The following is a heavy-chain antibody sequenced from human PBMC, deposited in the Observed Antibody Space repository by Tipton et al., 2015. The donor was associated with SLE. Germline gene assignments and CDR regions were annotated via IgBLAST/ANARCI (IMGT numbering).Heavy chain of an antibody. CDR2: IYPDDSDI. D-gene: IGHD3-16*01. J-gene: IGHJ4*02. CDR3: ARLTGGVAYFDF. V-gene: IGHV5-51*03. CDR1: GYSFANYY. Sequence: QSGAEVRKPGESLKISCKASGYSFANYYIAWVRQMPGKGLQWMGSIYPDDSDIIYSPSFEGQVTISADRSINTAYLQWNTLKASDTAIYYCARLTGGVAYFDFWGQGTLVTVSS.